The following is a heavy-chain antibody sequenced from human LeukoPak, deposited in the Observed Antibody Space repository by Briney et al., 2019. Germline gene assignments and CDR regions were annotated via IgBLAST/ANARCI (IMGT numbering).Heavy chain of an antibody. J-gene: IGHJ5*02. CDR1: GGTFSSYA. D-gene: IGHD6-13*01. CDR2: IIPILGIA. Sequence: GSSVKVSCKASGGTFSSYAISWVRQAPGQGLEWMGRIIPILGIANYAQKFQGRVTITADKSTSTAYMELSSLRPEDTAVYYCAREPIAAANNWFDPWGQGTLVTVSS. V-gene: IGHV1-69*04. CDR3: AREPIAAANNWFDP.